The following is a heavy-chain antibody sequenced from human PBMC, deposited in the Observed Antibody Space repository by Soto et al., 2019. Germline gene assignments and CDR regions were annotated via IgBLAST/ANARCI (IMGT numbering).Heavy chain of an antibody. V-gene: IGHV3-33*01. CDR1: GFTFSSYG. CDR2: IWYDGSNK. J-gene: IGHJ4*02. D-gene: IGHD6-6*01. Sequence: QVQLVESGGGVVQPGRSLRLSCAASGFTFSSYGMHWVRQAPGKGLEWVAVIWYDGSNKYYADSVKGRFTISRDNSKNTLYLQMNSLRAEDTAVYYCARGVRSANYFDYWGQGTLVTVSS. CDR3: ARGVRSANYFDY.